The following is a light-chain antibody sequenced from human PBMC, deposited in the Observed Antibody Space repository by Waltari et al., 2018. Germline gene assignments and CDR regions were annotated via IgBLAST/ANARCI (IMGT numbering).Light chain of an antibody. CDR2: GAS. Sequence: EIVLTQSPGTLSLSLGERATVSCRASQSVGRALAWYQQKPGQAPRLLIYGASTRATGMPDRFSGSGSGTDFSLTISRLEPDDFAVYYCQHYLRLPVTFGQGTTVEI. J-gene: IGKJ1*01. V-gene: IGKV3-20*01. CDR1: QSVGRA. CDR3: QHYLRLPVT.